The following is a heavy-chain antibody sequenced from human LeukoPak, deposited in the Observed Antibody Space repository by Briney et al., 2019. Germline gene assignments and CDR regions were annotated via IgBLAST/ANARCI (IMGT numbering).Heavy chain of an antibody. J-gene: IGHJ4*02. Sequence: SETLSLTCNVSGDYITTTNYYWAWIRQPPGKGLEWIASVFYSGTTYYNPSLKSRVIISMDTSRKQISLRLSSVTATDTAIYYCARRSRLYRHETSGYHDSWGQGTLVTVSS. CDR1: GDYITTTNYY. CDR2: VFYSGTT. V-gene: IGHV4-39*01. CDR3: ARRSRLYRHETSGYHDS. D-gene: IGHD3-9*01.